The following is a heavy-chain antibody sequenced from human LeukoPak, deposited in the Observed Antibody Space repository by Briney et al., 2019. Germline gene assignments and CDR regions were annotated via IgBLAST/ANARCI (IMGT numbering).Heavy chain of an antibody. D-gene: IGHD3-22*01. CDR1: GFTFSNYA. V-gene: IGHV3-23*01. CDR3: AKRSYYDSSGYYFFDY. CDR2: ISGSGGST. J-gene: IGHJ4*02. Sequence: PGGSLRLSCTASGFTFSNYAMHWVRQAPGKGLEWVSAISGSGGSTYYADSVKGRFTISRDNSKNTLYLQMNSLRAEDTAVYYCAKRSYYDSSGYYFFDYWGQGTLVTVSS.